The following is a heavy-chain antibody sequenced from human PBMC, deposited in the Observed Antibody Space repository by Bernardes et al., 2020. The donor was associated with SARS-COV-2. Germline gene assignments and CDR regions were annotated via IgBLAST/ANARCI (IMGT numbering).Heavy chain of an antibody. CDR3: ARDVRGGTLDY. V-gene: IGHV4-61*08. J-gene: IGHJ4*02. CDR1: GSSVSSGGCY. CDR2: IYYNGNT. D-gene: IGHD2-15*01. Sequence: SETLSLTCAVSGSSVSSGGCYWSWKRQPPGKGLEWVGFIYYNGNTNYNPSLKSRVTISVDTSKNQLSLKLTSVTAADTAVYYCARDVRGGTLDYWGQGTPVTVYS.